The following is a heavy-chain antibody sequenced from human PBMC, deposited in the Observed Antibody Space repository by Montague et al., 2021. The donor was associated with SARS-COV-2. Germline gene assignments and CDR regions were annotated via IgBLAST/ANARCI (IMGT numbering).Heavy chain of an antibody. CDR1: GDSVSSNNAA. V-gene: IGHV6-1*01. Sequence: CAISGDSVSSNNAAWNWIRQSPPRGLEWLGRTCYRSEWYFDYAISLRGRITINPDTSKNQFSPQLDSVTLDDTAVYYCARYSYSGTYFGLNDAFDIWGQGTLVTVSS. CDR2: TCYRSEWYF. D-gene: IGHD1-26*01. J-gene: IGHJ3*02. CDR3: ARYSYSGTYFGLNDAFDI.